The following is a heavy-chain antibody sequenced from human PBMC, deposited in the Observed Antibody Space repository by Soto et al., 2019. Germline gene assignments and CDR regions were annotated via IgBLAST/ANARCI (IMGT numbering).Heavy chain of an antibody. CDR2: VYHNGLT. CDR1: GDSIGSNVW. V-gene: IGHV4-4*02. Sequence: SETLSLTCVGSGDSIGSNVWWSWVRQPPGKGLEWIGEVYHNGLTDYNPSLKGRVTMSADTSKNQFSLNVTSVTAADTAMYYCARDAAVPGETDRFDYWGQGTLVTVSS. J-gene: IGHJ4*02. CDR3: ARDAAVPGETDRFDY. D-gene: IGHD6-19*01.